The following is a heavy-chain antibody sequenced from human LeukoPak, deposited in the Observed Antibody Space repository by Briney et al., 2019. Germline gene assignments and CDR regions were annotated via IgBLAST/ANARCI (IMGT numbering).Heavy chain of an antibody. J-gene: IGHJ6*03. V-gene: IGHV3-49*03. CDR3: TRVESGSYFGYYYYYYMDV. CDR2: IRSKAYGGTT. Sequence: PGGSLRLSCTASGFTFGDYAMSWFRQAPGKGLEWVGFIRSKAYGGTTEYAASVKGRFTISRDDSKSIAYLQMNSLKTEDTAVYYRTRVESGSYFGYYYYYYMDVWGKGTTVTVSS. CDR1: GFTFGDYA. D-gene: IGHD3-10*01.